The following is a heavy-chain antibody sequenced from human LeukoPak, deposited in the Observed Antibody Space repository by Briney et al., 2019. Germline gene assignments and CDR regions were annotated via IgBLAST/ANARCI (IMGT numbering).Heavy chain of an antibody. V-gene: IGHV4-4*07. CDR1: GGSISSYY. J-gene: IGHJ6*03. D-gene: IGHD2-2*01. CDR2: IYTSGST. Sequence: SETLSLTCTVSGGSISSYYWSWIRQPAGKGLEWIGRIYTSGSTNYNPSLKSRVTMSVDTSKNQFSLKLSSVTAADTAVYYCARDSYCSSTSCSPYYYYMDVWGKGTTVTVSS. CDR3: ARDSYCSSTSCSPYYYYMDV.